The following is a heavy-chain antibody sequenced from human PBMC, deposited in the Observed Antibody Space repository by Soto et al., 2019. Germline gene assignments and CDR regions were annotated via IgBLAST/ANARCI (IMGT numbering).Heavy chain of an antibody. CDR3: PSAVGSRRDEAFDA. CDR2: IRSFGSTT. Sequence: GGSLRLSCAASGITFSNYGMSWVRQAPGKGLEWGSGIRSFGSTTYYADSVKGRFTISRDNSKNRLLLQMNSLKGEDTAVYYCPSAVGSRRDEAFDAWGQGTLVTVSS. V-gene: IGHV3-23*01. CDR1: GITFSNYG. D-gene: IGHD3-10*01. J-gene: IGHJ5*02.